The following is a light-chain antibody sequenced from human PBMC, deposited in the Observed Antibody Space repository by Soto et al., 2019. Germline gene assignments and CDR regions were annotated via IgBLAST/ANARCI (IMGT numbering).Light chain of an antibody. Sequence: EIVLTQSPVTLSLSPGERATLSCRASQSVRTYLAWYQVKPGQAPRLLIYDASRRASGVPARFSGSGSGTDFTLTISSLEPEDFALYYCQQHGISHITFGQGTRLEIK. CDR3: QQHGISHIT. CDR2: DAS. J-gene: IGKJ5*01. V-gene: IGKV3-11*01. CDR1: QSVRTY.